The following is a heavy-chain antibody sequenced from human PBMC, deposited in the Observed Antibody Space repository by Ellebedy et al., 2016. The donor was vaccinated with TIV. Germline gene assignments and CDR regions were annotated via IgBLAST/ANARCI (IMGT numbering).Heavy chain of an antibody. CDR1: GFTFSSYW. CDR2: IKQDGSKR. J-gene: IGHJ4*01. CDR3: ARDTLVGVTDSYFDS. Sequence: PGGSLRLSCAASGFTFSSYWMSWVRQAPGKGLEWVANIKQDGSKRFYVDSVKGRITISRDNAKNSLYLQMNNLRAEDTAVYYCARDTLVGVTDSYFDSWGQGTLVTVSS. D-gene: IGHD1-26*01. V-gene: IGHV3-7*03.